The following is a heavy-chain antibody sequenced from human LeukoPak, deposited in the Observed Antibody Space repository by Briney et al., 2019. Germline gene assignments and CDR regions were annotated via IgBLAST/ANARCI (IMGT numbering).Heavy chain of an antibody. CDR2: IRYDGSNK. CDR3: AKDRGNYVWGSYRTGYFDY. D-gene: IGHD3-16*02. CDR1: GFTFSSYG. J-gene: IGHJ4*02. Sequence: GGSLRLSCAASGFTFSSYGMHWVRQAPGKGLEWVAFIRYDGSNKYYADSVKGRFTISRDSSKNTLYLQMNSLRAEDTAVYYCAKDRGNYVWGSYRTGYFDYWGQGTLVTVSS. V-gene: IGHV3-30*02.